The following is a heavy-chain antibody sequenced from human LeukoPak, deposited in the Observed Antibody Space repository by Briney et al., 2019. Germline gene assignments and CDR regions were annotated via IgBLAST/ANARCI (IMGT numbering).Heavy chain of an antibody. J-gene: IGHJ4*02. V-gene: IGHV4-39*01. Sequence: SETLSLTCTVSGGSISSSIYYWGWIRQPPGKGLEWIGSIFYSGSTYSNPSLKSRVTMSVDTSKNQFSLNLSSVTAADTAVYCCARVYGSGTYFFDYWGQGTLVTVSS. CDR1: GGSISSSIYY. CDR2: IFYSGST. CDR3: ARVYGSGTYFFDY. D-gene: IGHD3-10*01.